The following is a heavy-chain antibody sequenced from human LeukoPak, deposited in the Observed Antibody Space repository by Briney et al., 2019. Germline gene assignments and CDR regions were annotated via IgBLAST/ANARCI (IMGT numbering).Heavy chain of an antibody. J-gene: IGHJ4*02. CDR1: EFSFSTNW. D-gene: IGHD6-13*01. Sequence: PGGSLRLSCVASEFSFSTNWMSWVRQAPGKGLEWVSGISGNGGITYYADSVNGRFTISRDNSKNTLYLQMNSLRSEDTAVYYCARLARGAAAGEAFDYWGQGTLVTVSP. V-gene: IGHV3-23*01. CDR2: ISGNGGIT. CDR3: ARLARGAAAGEAFDY.